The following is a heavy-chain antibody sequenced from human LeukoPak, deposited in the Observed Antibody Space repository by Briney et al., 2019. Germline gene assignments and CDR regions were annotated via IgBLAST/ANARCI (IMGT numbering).Heavy chain of an antibody. V-gene: IGHV4-39*01. CDR1: GFTFSSYSMN. D-gene: IGHD3-3*01. CDR3: ARQGQKYDFWSGYHSPFDY. CDR2: IYYSGST. Sequence: GSLRLSCAASGFTFSSYSMNWVRQAPGKGLEWIGSIYYSGSTYYNPSLKSRVTISVDTSKNQFSLKLSSVTAADTAVYYCARQGQKYDFWSGYHSPFDYWGQGTLVTVSS. J-gene: IGHJ4*02.